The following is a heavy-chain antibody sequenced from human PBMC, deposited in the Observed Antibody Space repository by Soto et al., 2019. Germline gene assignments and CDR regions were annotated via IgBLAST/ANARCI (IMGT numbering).Heavy chain of an antibody. CDR1: GGSISSGDYY. D-gene: IGHD2-2*01. Sequence: SETLSLTCTVSGGSISSGDYYWSWIRQPPGKGLEWIGYIYYSGSTYYNPSLKSRVTISVDTSKNQFSLKLSSVTAADTAVYYCARDCISTSCWSSYYGMDVWGQGTTVTVSS. CDR2: IYYSGST. V-gene: IGHV4-30-4*01. J-gene: IGHJ6*02. CDR3: ARDCISTSCWSSYYGMDV.